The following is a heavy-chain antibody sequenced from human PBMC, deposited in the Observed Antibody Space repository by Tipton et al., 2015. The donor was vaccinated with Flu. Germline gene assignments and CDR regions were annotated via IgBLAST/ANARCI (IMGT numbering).Heavy chain of an antibody. CDR3: AKTPTYYHDNSGSY. CDR2: IRYDGNSK. D-gene: IGHD5-12*01. J-gene: IGHJ4*02. Sequence: SGFVFSSYGLHWVRQAPGKGLEWVAFIRYDGNSKYYADSVKGRFTISRDNSKNTVYLQMDSLRAEDTAVYYCAKTPTYYHDNSGSYWGQGTLVTVSS. CDR1: GFVFSSYG. V-gene: IGHV3-30*02.